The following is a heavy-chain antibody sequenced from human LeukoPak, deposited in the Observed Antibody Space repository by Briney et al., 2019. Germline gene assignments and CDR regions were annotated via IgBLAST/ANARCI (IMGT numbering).Heavy chain of an antibody. CDR3: ARSTVRDGRSGSYRTYYFDY. J-gene: IGHJ4*02. Sequence: SETLSLTCAVYGGSFSGYYWSWIRQPPGKGLEWIGEINHSGSTNYNPSLKSRVTISVDTSKNQFSLKLSSVTAADTAVYYCARSTVRDGRSGSYRTYYFDYWGQGTLATVSS. CDR2: INHSGST. V-gene: IGHV4-34*01. CDR1: GGSFSGYY. D-gene: IGHD1-26*01.